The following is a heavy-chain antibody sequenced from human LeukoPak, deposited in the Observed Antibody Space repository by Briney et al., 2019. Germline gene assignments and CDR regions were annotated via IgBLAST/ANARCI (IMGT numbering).Heavy chain of an antibody. CDR1: GDSINSHY. CDR2: VYYSGST. J-gene: IGHJ2*01. V-gene: IGHV4-59*11. D-gene: IGHD4-23*01. Sequence: SETLSLTCSFSGDSINSHYWSWIRQPPGKGLEWIGQVYYSGSTDYNPSLKSRATISVDTSKNEFSLKLNSVTTADTAVYYCARFRGNDWYFDLWGRGTLVSVSS. CDR3: ARFRGNDWYFDL.